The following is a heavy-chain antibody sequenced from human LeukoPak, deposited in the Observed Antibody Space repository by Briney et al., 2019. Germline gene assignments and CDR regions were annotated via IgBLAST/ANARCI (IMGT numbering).Heavy chain of an antibody. CDR3: AGGRLAPYGSGSYYKELDY. CDR2: IYHSGST. CDR1: GGSISSGGYY. D-gene: IGHD3-10*01. Sequence: PSETLSLTCTVSGGSISSGGYYWSWVRQPPGKGLEWIGYIYHSGSTYYNPSLKSRVTISVDRSKNQFSLKLSSVTAADTAVYYCAGGRLAPYGSGSYYKELDYWGQGTLVTVSS. V-gene: IGHV4-30-2*01. J-gene: IGHJ4*02.